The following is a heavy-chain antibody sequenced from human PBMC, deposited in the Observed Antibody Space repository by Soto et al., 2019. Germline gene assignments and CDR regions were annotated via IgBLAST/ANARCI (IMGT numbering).Heavy chain of an antibody. J-gene: IGHJ3*02. V-gene: IGHV3-23*01. CDR1: EFTFRNYA. CDR2: ISGSGGST. D-gene: IGHD2-2*02. Sequence: GGSLRLSCVASEFTFRNYAMAWVRQAPGKGLEWVSAISGSGGSTYYADSVKGRFTISRDNSKNTLYLQMNSLRAEDTAVYYCAKDLDIVVVPAAIDAFDIWGQGTMVTVSS. CDR3: AKDLDIVVVPAAIDAFDI.